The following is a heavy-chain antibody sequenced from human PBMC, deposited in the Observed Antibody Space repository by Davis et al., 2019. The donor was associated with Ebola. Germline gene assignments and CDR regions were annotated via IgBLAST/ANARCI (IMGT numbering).Heavy chain of an antibody. CDR2: ISWNSGNI. CDR3: AIMDRDAFDI. D-gene: IGHD3-10*01. J-gene: IGHJ3*02. CDR1: GFTFDDYA. Sequence: SLKISCAASGFTFDDYAMHWVRQAPGKGLEWVSGISWNSGNIGYADSVKGRSTISRDNAKNSLYLQMNSLRPEDTALYYCAIMDRDAFDIWGQGTMVTVSS. V-gene: IGHV3-9*01.